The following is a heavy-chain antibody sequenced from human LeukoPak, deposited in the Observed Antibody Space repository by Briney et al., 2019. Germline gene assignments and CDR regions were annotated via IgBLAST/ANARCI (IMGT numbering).Heavy chain of an antibody. CDR1: GGSFSEYY. J-gene: IGHJ4*01. D-gene: IGHD1-14*01. CDR2: ISPSGLT. Sequence: PSETLSLSCAVHGGSFSEYYWSWVRQPPGKGLEWIGEISPSGLTNHNPSLKSRVTISTDTSKNQFSLKLSSVTAADTAVYYCAGDHYLALKYWGHGLLVTVSS. CDR3: AGDHYLALKY. V-gene: IGHV4-34*01.